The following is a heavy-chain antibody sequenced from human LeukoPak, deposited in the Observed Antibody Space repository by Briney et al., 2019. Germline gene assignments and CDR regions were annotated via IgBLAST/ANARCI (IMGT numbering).Heavy chain of an antibody. V-gene: IGHV3-23*01. J-gene: IGHJ4*02. CDR2: IPASGGST. D-gene: IGHD6-19*01. CDR3: AKESSGGWYFDY. Sequence: PGGSLRLSCAASGVTFSSNVMIWVRQAPGKGLEWVSSIPASGGSTYYADSVKGRFTISRDNSKNSLYLQMNSLRAEDTAVYYCAKESSGGWYFDYWGQGTLVTVSS. CDR1: GVTFSSNV.